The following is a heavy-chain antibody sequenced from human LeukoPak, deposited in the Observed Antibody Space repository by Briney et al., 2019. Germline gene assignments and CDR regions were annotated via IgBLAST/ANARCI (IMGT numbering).Heavy chain of an antibody. V-gene: IGHV4-59*01. D-gene: IGHD4-17*01. CDR1: GGSISSYY. CDR2: IYYSGST. J-gene: IGHJ4*02. CDR3: ARVSSDYGDYDLTLDY. Sequence: SGTLSLTCTVSGGSISSYYWSWIRQPPGKGLEWIGYIYYSGSTNYNPSLKSRVTISVDTSKNQFSLKLSSVTAADTAVYYCARVSSDYGDYDLTLDYWGQGTLVTVSS.